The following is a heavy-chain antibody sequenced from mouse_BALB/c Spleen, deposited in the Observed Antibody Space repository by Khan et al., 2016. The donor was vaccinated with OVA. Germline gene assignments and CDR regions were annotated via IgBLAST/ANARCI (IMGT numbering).Heavy chain of an antibody. V-gene: IGHV3-2*02. D-gene: IGHD1-2*01. CDR2: ISYSGST. CDR1: GYSITSGYG. Sequence: EVELVESGPGLVKPSQSLSLTCTDTGYSITSGYGWNWIRQFPGNKLEWMGYISYSGSTNYNPSLKSRISITRDTSKNQFFLQLNSVTTEDTATYYCARTARIKYWGQGTTLTVSS. CDR3: ARTARIKY. J-gene: IGHJ2*01.